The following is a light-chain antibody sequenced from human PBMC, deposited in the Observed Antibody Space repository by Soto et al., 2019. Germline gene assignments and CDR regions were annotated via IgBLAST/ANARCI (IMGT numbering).Light chain of an antibody. CDR1: HSIFKW. V-gene: IGKV1-39*01. CDR3: QQSYSTPLT. Sequence: LPMTPSPSTLSSFVGDRVTNTFPASHSIFKWLAWYQQKPGKAPKLLIYAASSLQSGVPSRFSGGGSGTDFTLTISSLQPEDFATYSCQQSYSTPLTFGGGTKVDIK. CDR2: AAS. J-gene: IGKJ4*01.